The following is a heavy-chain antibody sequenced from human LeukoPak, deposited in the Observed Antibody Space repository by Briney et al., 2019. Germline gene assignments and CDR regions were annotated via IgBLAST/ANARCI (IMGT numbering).Heavy chain of an antibody. J-gene: IGHJ4*02. CDR2: IIPILGIA. V-gene: IGHV1-69*04. Sequence: SVKVSCKASGGTFSSYAISWVRQAPGQGLEWMGRIIPILGIANYAQKFQGRVTITADESTSTAYMELSSLRSEDTAVYYCAREGRYYDILTGYAVSYYFDYWGQGTLVTVSS. CDR1: GGTFSSYA. CDR3: AREGRYYDILTGYAVSYYFDY. D-gene: IGHD3-9*01.